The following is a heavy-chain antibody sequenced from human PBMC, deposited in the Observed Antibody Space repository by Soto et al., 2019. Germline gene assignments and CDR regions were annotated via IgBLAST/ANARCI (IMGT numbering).Heavy chain of an antibody. D-gene: IGHD2-2*01. CDR2: IPYDGSNK. J-gene: IGHJ6*03. Sequence: GGSLRLSCAASGFTFSSYGMHWVRQAPGKGLEWVAVIPYDGSNKYYADSVKGRFTISRDNSKNTLYLQMNSLRAEDTAVYYCAKGVVVPAGSGFLYYYYYYMDVWGKGTTVTVSS. V-gene: IGHV3-30*18. CDR3: AKGVVVPAGSGFLYYYYYYMDV. CDR1: GFTFSSYG.